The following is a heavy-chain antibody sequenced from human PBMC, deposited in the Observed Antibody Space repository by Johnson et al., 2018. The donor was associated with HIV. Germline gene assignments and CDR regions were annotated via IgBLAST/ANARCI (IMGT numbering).Heavy chain of an antibody. J-gene: IGHJ3*02. V-gene: IGHV3-11*04. CDR1: GFTFTDYY. CDR2: ISSSGSTI. Sequence: QVQLVESGGGLVKPGGSLRLSCAASGFTFTDYYMNWMRQAPGKGLEWVSHISSSGSTIYYADSVKGRFTISRDNAKKSLYLQMNSLRDEDTAVYYCAKVRRAVDGFDIWGQGTMVTVSS. CDR3: AKVRRAVDGFDI.